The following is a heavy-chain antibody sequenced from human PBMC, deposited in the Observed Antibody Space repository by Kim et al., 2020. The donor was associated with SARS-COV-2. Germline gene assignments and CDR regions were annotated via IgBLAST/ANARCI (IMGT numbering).Heavy chain of an antibody. V-gene: IGHV4-30-2*04. J-gene: IGHJ4*02. CDR2: ST. CDR3: ARDQAARNDY. Sequence: STYYNPSLKSRVTISVDTSKHQFSLKLSSVTAADTAVYYCARDQAARNDYWGQGTLVTVSS. D-gene: IGHD6-6*01.